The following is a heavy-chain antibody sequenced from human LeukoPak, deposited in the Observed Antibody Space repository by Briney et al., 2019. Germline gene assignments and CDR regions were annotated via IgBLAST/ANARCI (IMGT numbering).Heavy chain of an antibody. Sequence: GGPLRLSCAASGFTFSSYSMNWVGQAPGKGLEWVSPIISISSYIYYADSVKGRFTISRDNAKNSLYLQMNSLRAEDTAVYYCASPNYDSSGYHPGGYYGMDVWGQGTTVTVSS. J-gene: IGHJ6*02. V-gene: IGHV3-21*01. CDR3: ASPNYDSSGYHPGGYYGMDV. CDR1: GFTFSSYS. D-gene: IGHD3-22*01. CDR2: IISISSYI.